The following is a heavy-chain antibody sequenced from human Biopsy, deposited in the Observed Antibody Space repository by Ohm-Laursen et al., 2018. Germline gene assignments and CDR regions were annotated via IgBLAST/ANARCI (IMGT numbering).Heavy chain of an antibody. V-gene: IGHV1-8*01. D-gene: IGHD6-6*01. CDR3: ARGYSRRVSIFEASIYWFDT. J-gene: IGHJ5*02. Sequence: ASVSASCNVYGYRFSTYDVNWVRQARGQGLEWMGWMLPRSGKTGYAQRFQGRATLTMNTSISTAYMELSGLRSEDTAVYFCARGYSRRVSIFEASIYWFDTWGQGTLVTVSS. CDR2: MLPRSGKT. CDR1: GYRFSTYD.